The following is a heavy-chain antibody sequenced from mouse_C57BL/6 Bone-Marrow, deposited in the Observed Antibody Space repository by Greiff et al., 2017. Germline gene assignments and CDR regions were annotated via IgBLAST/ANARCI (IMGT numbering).Heavy chain of an antibody. CDR1: GYTFTSYG. Sequence: VQRVESGAELARPGASVKLSCKASGYTFTSYGISWVKQRTGQGLEWIGEIYPRSGNTYYNEKFKGKATLTADKSSSTAYMELRSLTSEDSAVYFCARDSSGYVDYFDYWGQGTTLTVSS. D-gene: IGHD3-2*02. CDR2: IYPRSGNT. J-gene: IGHJ2*01. V-gene: IGHV1-81*01. CDR3: ARDSSGYVDYFDY.